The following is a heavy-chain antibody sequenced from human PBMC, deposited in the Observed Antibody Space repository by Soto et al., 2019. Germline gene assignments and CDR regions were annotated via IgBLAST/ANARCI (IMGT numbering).Heavy chain of an antibody. CDR3: ARLSRDGYNQPFYFDY. Sequence: SETLSLTCAVYGGSFSGYYWTWIRQPRGTGLEWIGEINHSGSTNYNPSLKSRVTISVDTSKNQFSLKLTSVTAADTAVYYCARLSRDGYNQPFYFDYWGQGTLVTV. J-gene: IGHJ4*02. D-gene: IGHD5-12*01. CDR2: INHSGST. V-gene: IGHV4-34*01. CDR1: GGSFSGYY.